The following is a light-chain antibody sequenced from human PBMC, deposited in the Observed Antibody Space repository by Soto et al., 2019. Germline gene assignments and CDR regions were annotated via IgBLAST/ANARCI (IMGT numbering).Light chain of an antibody. J-gene: IGLJ3*02. CDR3: NSYTTSGAVV. V-gene: IGLV2-14*03. CDR2: DVT. CDR1: SSDVGGYNF. Sequence: QSALTQPASVSGSPGQSITISCTGTSSDVGGYNFVSWYQQHPGNAPKLIIYDVTSRPSGVSNRFSGSKSGNAASLTISGLQAEDEALYYCNSYTTSGAVVFGGETKLTVL.